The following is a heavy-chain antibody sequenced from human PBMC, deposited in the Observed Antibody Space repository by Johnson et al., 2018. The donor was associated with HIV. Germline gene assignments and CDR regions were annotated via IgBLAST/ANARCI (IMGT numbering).Heavy chain of an antibody. CDR1: GFTVSSNY. Sequence: VQLVESGGALVQPGGSLRLSCAVSGFTVSSNYMSWVRRAPGKGLEWVSVIYSGGSTYYADSVKGRFTISRDNSKNTVYLQMNSLRAEDTAVYYCARDGDNPRIWGQGTMVTVSS. CDR2: IYSGGST. V-gene: IGHV3-66*01. CDR3: ARDGDNPRI. D-gene: IGHD7-27*01. J-gene: IGHJ3*02.